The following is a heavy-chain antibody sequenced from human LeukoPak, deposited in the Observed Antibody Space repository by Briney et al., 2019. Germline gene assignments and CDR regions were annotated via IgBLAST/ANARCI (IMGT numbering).Heavy chain of an antibody. CDR2: INHSGST. CDR1: GGSFSGYY. Sequence: SETLSLTCAVYGGSFSGYYWSWIRQPPGKGLEWIGEINHSGSTNYNPSLKSRVTISVDTSKNQFSLKLSPVTAADTAVYYCARGHLTGSTYYFDYWGQGTLVTVSS. CDR3: ARGHLTGSTYYFDY. J-gene: IGHJ4*02. V-gene: IGHV4-34*01. D-gene: IGHD3-9*01.